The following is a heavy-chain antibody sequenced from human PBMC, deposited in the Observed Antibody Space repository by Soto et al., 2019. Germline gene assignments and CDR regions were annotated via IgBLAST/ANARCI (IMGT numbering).Heavy chain of an antibody. Sequence: PGGSLRLSCAASGFTFSDYYMSWIRQAPGKGLEWVSYITSGGGTIYYADSVKGRFTISRDNAKNSLYLQMNNLRAEDTAVYYCAGAPVYTSLSDYWGHGTLVTVSS. D-gene: IGHD1-20*01. CDR3: AGAPVYTSLSDY. CDR1: GFTFSDYY. J-gene: IGHJ4*01. V-gene: IGHV3-11*01. CDR2: ITSGGGTI.